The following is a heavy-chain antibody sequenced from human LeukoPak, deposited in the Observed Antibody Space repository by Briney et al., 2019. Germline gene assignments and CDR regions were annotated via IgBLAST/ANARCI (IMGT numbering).Heavy chain of an antibody. CDR1: GGSISSGSYY. CDR3: AREIYGDYGAFDY. CDR2: IYTSGST. Sequence: SETLSLTCTVSGGSISSGSYYWSWIRQPAGKGLEWIGRIYTSGSTNYNPSLKSRFTISVETSNNQFSWKLSSVTAADTAVYYCAREIYGDYGAFDYWGQGTLVTVSS. D-gene: IGHD4-17*01. J-gene: IGHJ4*02. V-gene: IGHV4-61*02.